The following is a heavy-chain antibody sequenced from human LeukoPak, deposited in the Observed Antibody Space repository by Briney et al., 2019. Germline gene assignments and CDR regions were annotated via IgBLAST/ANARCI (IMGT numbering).Heavy chain of an antibody. Sequence: PGGSLTLSCSASGFTFSTYNMNWLRQAPGKGLEWVSTITTDSGYTPYAASVKGRSTISRDNAKNSLYLQINSLRAEDTAVYYCAREGVGPTDDAFDIWGQGTMVSVSS. CDR1: GFTFSTYN. J-gene: IGHJ3*02. CDR3: AREGVGPTDDAFDI. D-gene: IGHD1-26*01. CDR2: ITTDSGYT. V-gene: IGHV3-21*01.